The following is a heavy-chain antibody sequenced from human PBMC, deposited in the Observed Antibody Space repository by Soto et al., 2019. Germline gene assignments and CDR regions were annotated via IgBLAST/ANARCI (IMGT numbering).Heavy chain of an antibody. J-gene: IGHJ4*02. CDR3: AKVTSGGVTGTEIDY. V-gene: IGHV3-23*01. CDR1: GFTFSSYA. CDR2: ISGSGGST. Sequence: GGSLRLSCAASGFTFSSYAMSWVRQAPGKGLEWVSAISGSGGSTYYADSVKGRFTISRDNSKNTLYLQMNSLRAEDTAVYYCAKVTSGGVTGTEIDYWGQGTLVTVSS. D-gene: IGHD1-7*01.